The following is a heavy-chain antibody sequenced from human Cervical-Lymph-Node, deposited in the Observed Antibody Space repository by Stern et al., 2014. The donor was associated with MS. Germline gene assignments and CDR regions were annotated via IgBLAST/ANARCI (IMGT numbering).Heavy chain of an antibody. V-gene: IGHV1-2*06. CDR2: INPNSGAT. J-gene: IGHJ5*02. CDR1: GYTFTGYY. D-gene: IGHD3-10*01. Sequence: VQLVQSGPEVKQPGASVKVSCQASGYTFTGYYIHWVRQARGQGLEWMGRINPNSGATKFAQKFQGRATMTRDTSISTAYMELHSLRSDDTAIYYCARGDDVTRITLVRGVTNWFDPWGQGTLVTVSS. CDR3: ARGDDVTRITLVRGVTNWFDP.